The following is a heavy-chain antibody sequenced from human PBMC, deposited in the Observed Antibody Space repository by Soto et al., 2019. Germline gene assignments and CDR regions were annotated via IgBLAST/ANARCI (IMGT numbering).Heavy chain of an antibody. D-gene: IGHD3-9*01. J-gene: IGHJ4*02. CDR2: ISGSGGST. V-gene: IGHV3-23*01. CDR1: GFTFSSYA. CDR3: AKGPNYDILTYTQR. Sequence: EVQLLESGGGLVQPGGSLRLSCAASGFTFSSYAMSWVRQAPGKGLEWVSAISGSGGSTYYADSVKGRFTISRDNSKNTLYLQMKSLRAEDTAVYYCAKGPNYDILTYTQRWGQGTLVTVSS.